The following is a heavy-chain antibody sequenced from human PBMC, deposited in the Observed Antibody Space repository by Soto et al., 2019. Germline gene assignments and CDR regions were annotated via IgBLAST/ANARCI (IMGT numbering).Heavy chain of an antibody. CDR3: ARGRHYYYYGMEV. Sequence: ASVKVSCKSSCYTFTSYGISLFRHSPGQGLEWIGWISAYNGNTNYAQKLQGRVTMTTDTSTSTAYMELRSLRSDDTAVYYCARGRHYYYYGMEVWGQGTTVTVSS. CDR1: CYTFTSYG. J-gene: IGHJ6*02. V-gene: IGHV1-18*01. CDR2: ISAYNGNT.